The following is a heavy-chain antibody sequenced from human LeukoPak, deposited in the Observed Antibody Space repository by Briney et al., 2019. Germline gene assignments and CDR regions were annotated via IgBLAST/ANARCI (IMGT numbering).Heavy chain of an antibody. CDR1: GYTFTGYY. V-gene: IGHV1-8*02. Sequence: GASVKVSCKASGYTFTGYYMHWVRQAPGQGLEWMGWMNPNSGNTGYAQKFQGRVTMTRNTSISTAYMELSSLRSEDTAVYYCASYYDSSAVITYAFDIWGQGTMVTVSS. J-gene: IGHJ3*02. CDR3: ASYYDSSAVITYAFDI. CDR2: MNPNSGNT. D-gene: IGHD3-22*01.